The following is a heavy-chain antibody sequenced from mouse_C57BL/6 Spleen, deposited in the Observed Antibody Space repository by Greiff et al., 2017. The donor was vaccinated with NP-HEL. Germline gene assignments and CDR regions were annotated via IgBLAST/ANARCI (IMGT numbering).Heavy chain of an antibody. Sequence: QVQLQQPGAELVRPGSSVKLSCTASGYTFTSYWMDWVKQRPGQGLEWIGNIYPSDSETHYNQKFKDKATLTVDKSSSTAYMQLSSLTSEDSAVYYSARRGSSYGFAYWGQGTLVTVSA. J-gene: IGHJ3*01. D-gene: IGHD1-1*01. CDR2: IYPSDSET. CDR3: ARRGSSYGFAY. CDR1: GYTFTSYW. V-gene: IGHV1-61*01.